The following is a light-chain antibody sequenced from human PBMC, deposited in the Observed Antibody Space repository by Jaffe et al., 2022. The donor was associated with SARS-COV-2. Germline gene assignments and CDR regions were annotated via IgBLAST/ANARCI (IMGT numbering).Light chain of an antibody. J-gene: IGLJ3*02. V-gene: IGLV2-14*01. CDR2: DVS. Sequence: QSALTQPASVSGSPGQSITISCTGTSSDIGSYNFVSWYQQDPGKAPKLMIYDVSNRPSGVSNRFSGSKSGNTASLTISGLQAEDEADYFCSSYTSSRTLVFGGGTKLTVL. CDR3: SSYTSSRTLV. CDR1: SSDIGSYNF.